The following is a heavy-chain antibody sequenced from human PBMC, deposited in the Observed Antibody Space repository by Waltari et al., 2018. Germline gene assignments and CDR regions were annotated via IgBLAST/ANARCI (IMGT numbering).Heavy chain of an antibody. J-gene: IGHJ5*02. V-gene: IGHV1-69*01. CDR1: GGTFSSYA. D-gene: IGHD3-22*01. Sequence: QVQLVQSGAEVKKPGSSVKVSCKASGGTFSSYAISWVRQAPGQGLEWMGGIIPIFGTANYAQKCQGRVTITADESTSTAYMELSSLRSEDTAVYYCARDQGVYYDSSGYYLNWFDPWGQGTLVTVSS. CDR3: ARDQGVYYDSSGYYLNWFDP. CDR2: IIPIFGTA.